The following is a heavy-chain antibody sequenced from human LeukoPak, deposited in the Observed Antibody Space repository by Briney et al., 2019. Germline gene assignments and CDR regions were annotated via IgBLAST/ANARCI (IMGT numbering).Heavy chain of an antibody. CDR3: ARDGTSDYGDYGMSPGAFDI. CDR2: ISYDGSNK. V-gene: IGHV3-30*04. D-gene: IGHD4-17*01. Sequence: PGRSLKLSCAASGFTFSSYAMHWVRQAPGKGLEWVAVISYDGSNKYYADSVKGRFTISRDNSKNTLYLQMNSLRAEDTAVYYCARDGTSDYGDYGMSPGAFDIWGQGTMVTVSS. J-gene: IGHJ3*02. CDR1: GFTFSSYA.